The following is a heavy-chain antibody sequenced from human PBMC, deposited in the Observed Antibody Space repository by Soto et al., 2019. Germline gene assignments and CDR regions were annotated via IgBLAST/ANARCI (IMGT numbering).Heavy chain of an antibody. CDR3: ARRGGSSSGYYYYAMDV. D-gene: IGHD6-6*01. CDR1: SDSMNSGGYY. CDR2: IYSNGDT. V-gene: IGHV4-31*03. J-gene: IGHJ6*02. Sequence: SETLSLTCSVSSDSMNSGGYYWSWIRQHPGKGLEWIGYIYSNGDTYYNPSLKSRVTISVDTSKNQFSLNLTSVTAADTAVYYCARRGGSSSGYYYYAMDVWGQGTTVTVSS.